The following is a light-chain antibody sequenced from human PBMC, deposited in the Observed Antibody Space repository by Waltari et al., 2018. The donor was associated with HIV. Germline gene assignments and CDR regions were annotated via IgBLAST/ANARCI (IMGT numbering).Light chain of an antibody. CDR3: QVWDSSRDHPVV. CDR2: YDI. Sequence: SYVLTQPPSVSVAPGKPARFPFRGTYLDSKSVNWSQQKQGQAPILVIHYDIDRPSGILERFSGSNAGNTATLTISRVEAGDEADYYCQVWDSSRDHPVVFGGGTKLTVL. V-gene: IGLV3-21*04. J-gene: IGLJ2*01. CDR1: YLDSKS.